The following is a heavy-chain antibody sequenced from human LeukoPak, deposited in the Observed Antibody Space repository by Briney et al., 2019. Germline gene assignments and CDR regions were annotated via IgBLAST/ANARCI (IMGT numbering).Heavy chain of an antibody. Sequence: GGSLRLSCAASGFTFSSYAMHWVRQAPGKGLEYVSAISSNGGSTYYANSVKGRFTISRDNSKNTLYLQMGSLRAEDMAVYYCARAGYSSGWYGTYYFDYWGQGTLVTVSS. V-gene: IGHV3-64*01. CDR2: ISSNGGST. D-gene: IGHD6-19*01. CDR1: GFTFSSYA. J-gene: IGHJ4*02. CDR3: ARAGYSSGWYGTYYFDY.